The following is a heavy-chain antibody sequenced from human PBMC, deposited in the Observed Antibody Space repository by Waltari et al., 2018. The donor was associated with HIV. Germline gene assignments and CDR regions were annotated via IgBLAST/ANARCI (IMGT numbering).Heavy chain of an antibody. Sequence: EVQLVESGGGLVQPGGSLRLSCAASGFTFSNHWISWVRQAPGKGLEWVANIKRDGSEKYYVDSVKGRFTISRDTAKNSLSLQMNSLRAEDTAVYYCARAPYDSGNEYYFDHWGLGTLVTVSS. J-gene: IGHJ4*02. V-gene: IGHV3-7*03. CDR2: IKRDGSEK. CDR3: ARAPYDSGNEYYFDH. CDR1: GFTFSNHW. D-gene: IGHD3-10*01.